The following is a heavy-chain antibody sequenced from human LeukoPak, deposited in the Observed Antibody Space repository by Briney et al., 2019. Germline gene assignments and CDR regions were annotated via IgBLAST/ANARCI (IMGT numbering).Heavy chain of an antibody. D-gene: IGHD6-13*01. J-gene: IGHJ1*01. CDR1: GGSISSYY. CDR3: ARGDSSSSLEYFQH. Sequence: SETLSLTCTVSGGSISSYYWSWIRQPPGKGLEWIGYIYYSGSTNYNPSLKSRVTISVDTSKDHFSLKLSSVTAADTAVYYCARGDSSSSLEYFQHWGQGTLVTVSS. V-gene: IGHV4-59*01. CDR2: IYYSGST.